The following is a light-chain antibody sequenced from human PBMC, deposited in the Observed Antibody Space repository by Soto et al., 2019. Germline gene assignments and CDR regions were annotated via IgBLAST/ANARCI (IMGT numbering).Light chain of an antibody. Sequence: EIVLTQSPATLSSSPGERATLSRRASQSVSSSLAWYQQKPGQAPRLLIYGASNRAGGIPARFSGSGSGTDFTLTISSLEPEDFAVYYCQQRSNWPVTFGQGTRLEMK. CDR3: QQRSNWPVT. V-gene: IGKV3-11*01. J-gene: IGKJ5*01. CDR1: QSVSSS. CDR2: GAS.